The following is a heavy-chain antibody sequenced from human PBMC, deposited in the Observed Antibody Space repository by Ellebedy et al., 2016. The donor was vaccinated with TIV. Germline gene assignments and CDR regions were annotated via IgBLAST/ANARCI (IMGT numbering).Heavy chain of an antibody. CDR1: GDSMNGYY. CDR3: VRGPRDCDADGCTVLLTFGMDV. V-gene: IGHV4-4*08. D-gene: IGHD1-1*01. CDR2: FYSSGST. Sequence: MPSETLSLTCTVSGDSMNGYYWNWIRQAPGKGLEWMGYFYSSGSTNYNPSLNSRVTISLDRSKNQFSLRLTSVTAADTAVYYCVRGPRDCDADGCTVLLTFGMDVWGQGITIIVS. J-gene: IGHJ6*02.